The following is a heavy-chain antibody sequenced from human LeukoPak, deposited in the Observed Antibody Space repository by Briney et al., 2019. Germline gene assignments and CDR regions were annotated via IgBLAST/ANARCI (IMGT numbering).Heavy chain of an antibody. D-gene: IGHD5-12*01. CDR3: ARVSGYSGFD. CDR1: GGSFSGYY. J-gene: IGHJ4*02. CDR2: INHSGST. Sequence: PSETLSLTCAVYGGSFSGYYWSWIRQPPGKGLEWIGEINHSGSTNYNPSLKSRVTISVDTFKNQFSLKLSSVTAADTAVYYCARVSGYSGFDWGQGTLVTVSS. V-gene: IGHV4-34*01.